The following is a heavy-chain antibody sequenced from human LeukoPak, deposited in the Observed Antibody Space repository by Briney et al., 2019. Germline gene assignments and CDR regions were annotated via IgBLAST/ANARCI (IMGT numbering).Heavy chain of an antibody. CDR3: ARQDYGGNSALDY. D-gene: IGHD4-23*01. V-gene: IGHV4-59*01. CDR2: IYYSGST. J-gene: IGHJ4*02. Sequence: PSETLSLTCTVSGGSISSYYWSWIRQPPGKGLEWIGYIYYSGSTNYNPSLKSRVTISVDTSKNQFSLKLSSVTAADTAVYYCARQDYGGNSALDYWGQGTLVTVSS. CDR1: GGSISSYY.